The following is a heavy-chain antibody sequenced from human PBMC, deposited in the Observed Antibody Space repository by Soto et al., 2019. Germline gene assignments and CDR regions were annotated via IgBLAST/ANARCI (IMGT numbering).Heavy chain of an antibody. CDR2: INHSGGT. V-gene: IGHV4-34*01. D-gene: IGHD1-26*01. CDR1: GGSFSGYY. Sequence: SETLSLTCAVYGGSFSGYYWSWIRQPPVKGLEWIGEINHSGGTNYNPSLKSRVTISVDTSKNQFSLKLSSVTAADTAVFYCARLRWEKAWVFEYWGQGTLVTVSS. J-gene: IGHJ4*02. CDR3: ARLRWEKAWVFEY.